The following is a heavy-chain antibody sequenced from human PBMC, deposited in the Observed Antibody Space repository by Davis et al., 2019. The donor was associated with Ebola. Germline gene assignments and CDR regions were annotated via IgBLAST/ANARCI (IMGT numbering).Heavy chain of an antibody. D-gene: IGHD2-2*01. Sequence: PSETLSLTCTVSGASMTSYYWSWIRQPPGKGLEWIGYIAYTGNTRYNPSLKSRVTISGDTSTNQFSLRLNSVTAADAAVYCCARGGLVPAALYLWGQGTMVTVSS. CDR2: IAYTGNT. CDR1: GASMTSYY. J-gene: IGHJ3*01. V-gene: IGHV4-59*01. CDR3: ARGGLVPAALYL.